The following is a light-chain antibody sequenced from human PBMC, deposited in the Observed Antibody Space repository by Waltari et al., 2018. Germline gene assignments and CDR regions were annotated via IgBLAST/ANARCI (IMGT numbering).Light chain of an antibody. V-gene: IGKV4-1*01. J-gene: IGKJ1*01. CDR3: QQYYTTPWT. CDR1: QGFLYRSNNKNY. Sequence: DIVMTQSPDSLAVSLGARATINCESIQGFLYRSNNKNYLAWYQQKPGQPPKLLIYWASTRDSGVPDRFSGSGSGTDFPLSISSLQAEDVAFYYCQQYYTTPWTFGQGTKVEIK. CDR2: WAS.